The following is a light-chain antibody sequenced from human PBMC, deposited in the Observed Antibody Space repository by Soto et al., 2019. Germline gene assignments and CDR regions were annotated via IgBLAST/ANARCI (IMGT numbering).Light chain of an antibody. CDR1: QSVGGD. J-gene: IGKJ1*01. V-gene: IGKV3-20*01. CDR2: GAS. Sequence: EIVLTQSPATLSLSPGERATLSCRASQSVGGDLAWYQQKPGQAPRLLISGASSRATGIPDRFSGSGSGTDFTLTISRLEPEDFAVYYCQQYGSPPRTFGQGTKVDIK. CDR3: QQYGSPPRT.